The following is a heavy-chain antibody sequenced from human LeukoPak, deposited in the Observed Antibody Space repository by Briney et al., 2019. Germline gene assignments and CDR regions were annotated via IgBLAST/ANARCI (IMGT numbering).Heavy chain of an antibody. CDR1: GDSISSGSFY. CDR2: VSSSGRT. Sequence: PSQTLSLTCTVSGDSISSGSFYWSWIRQAAGKGLEWIGRVSSSGRTTYNPSLKSRLTISVDTSKNQFSLKLRSVTAADTAVYYCARVGGITMIVVLITDAFDIWGQGTMVTVSS. D-gene: IGHD3-22*01. V-gene: IGHV4-61*02. CDR3: ARVGGITMIVVLITDAFDI. J-gene: IGHJ3*02.